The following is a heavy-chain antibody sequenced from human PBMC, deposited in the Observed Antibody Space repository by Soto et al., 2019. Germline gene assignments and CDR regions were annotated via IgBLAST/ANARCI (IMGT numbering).Heavy chain of an antibody. V-gene: IGHV4-39*01. D-gene: IGHD2-15*01. CDR1: GYSISSSYYY. CDR2: IFYSGST. J-gene: IGHJ5*02. CDR3: AGHDETPTHRGWRWFDP. Sequence: SETLSLTCTVSGYSISSSYYYWGWIRQPPGKGLEWIASIFYSGSTYYNPSLKSRVTITVNTTTTQFSLDLTSVTAADMSVYYCAGHDETPTHRGWRWFDPWGRGTLVTVSS.